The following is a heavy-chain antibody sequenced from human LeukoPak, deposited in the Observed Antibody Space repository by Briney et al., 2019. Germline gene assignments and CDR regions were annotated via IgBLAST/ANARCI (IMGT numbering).Heavy chain of an antibody. CDR3: ARITDWNDFDY. CDR2: IYHSGST. J-gene: IGHJ4*02. CDR1: GGSISTYY. D-gene: IGHD1-1*01. V-gene: IGHV4-59*01. Sequence: SETLSLTCTVSGGSISTYYWSWIRQPPGKGLEWIGYIYHSGSTNYNPSLKSRVTISVDTSKNQFSLRLTSVTAADTAVYYCARITDWNDFDYWGQGTLVTVSS.